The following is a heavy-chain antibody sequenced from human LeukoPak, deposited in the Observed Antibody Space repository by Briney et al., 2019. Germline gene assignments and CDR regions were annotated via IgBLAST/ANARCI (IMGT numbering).Heavy chain of an antibody. V-gene: IGHV3-74*01. D-gene: IGHD5-18*01. CDR3: ARSDTAMDPFDY. Sequence: GGSLRLSCAASGFTFKNAWMHWVRQAPGKGLVWVSRINSDGSSTSYADSVKGRFTISRDNAKNTLYLQMNSMRAEDTAVYYCARSDTAMDPFDYWGQGTLVTVSS. CDR2: INSDGSST. J-gene: IGHJ4*02. CDR1: GFTFKNAW.